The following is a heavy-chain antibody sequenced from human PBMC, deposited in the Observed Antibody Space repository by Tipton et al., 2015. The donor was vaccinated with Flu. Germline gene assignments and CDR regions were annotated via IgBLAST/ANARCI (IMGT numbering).Heavy chain of an antibody. CDR3: ARLQTRWAFEI. J-gene: IGHJ3*02. D-gene: IGHD5-24*01. V-gene: IGHV4-38-2*02. CDR1: GYSISSGYY. Sequence: TLSLTCTVSGYSISSGYYWGWSRQPPGTGLEWIGSIYHSGSTYYNPSLKSRVTISVDTSKNQFCLKLSSVTAADTAVYYCARLQTRWAFEIWGQGTMVTVSS. CDR2: IYHSGST.